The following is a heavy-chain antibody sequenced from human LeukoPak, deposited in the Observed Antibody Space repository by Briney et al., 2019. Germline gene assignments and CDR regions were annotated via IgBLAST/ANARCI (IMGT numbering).Heavy chain of an antibody. D-gene: IGHD4-17*01. CDR2: IWYDGSNK. Sequence: PGRSLRLSCAASGFSFSSYGMHWVRRAPGKGLEWVALIWYDGSNKYYADSVKGRFTISRDNSRDTLYLQMNSLRAEDTAVYYCAKSGPDYGDLPSEYYFDCWGQGTLVTVSS. J-gene: IGHJ4*02. CDR1: GFSFSSYG. CDR3: AKSGPDYGDLPSEYYFDC. V-gene: IGHV3-33*06.